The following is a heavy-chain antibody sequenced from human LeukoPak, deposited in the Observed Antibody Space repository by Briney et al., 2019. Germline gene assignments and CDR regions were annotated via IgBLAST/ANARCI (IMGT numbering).Heavy chain of an antibody. CDR3: ARGGLYYYDSSGYHTPFDY. D-gene: IGHD3-22*01. CDR2: MNPNRGNT. J-gene: IGHJ4*02. CDR1: GYTFTSYD. V-gene: IGHV1-8*03. Sequence: ASVKGSCKTSGYTFTSYDINWVRQTPGQGLEWMGWMNPNRGNTGYEQKFQGRVTITRNNSISTAYMELSSLRSEDTAVYYCARGGLYYYDSSGYHTPFDYWGQGTLVTVSS.